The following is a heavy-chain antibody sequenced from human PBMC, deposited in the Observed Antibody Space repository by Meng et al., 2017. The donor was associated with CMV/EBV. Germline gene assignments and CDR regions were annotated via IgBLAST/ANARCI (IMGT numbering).Heavy chain of an antibody. CDR1: GFTFSSYS. CDR3: ARDQVTPGFYYSSSSTQYGMDV. CDR2: INSDGSST. Sequence: GESLKISCAASGFTFSSYSMNWVRQAPGKGLVWVSRINSDGSSTSYADSVKGRFTISRDNAKNTLYLQMNSLRAEDTAVYYCARDQVTPGFYYSSSSTQYGMDVWGQGTTVTVSS. J-gene: IGHJ6*02. D-gene: IGHD6-6*01. V-gene: IGHV3-74*01.